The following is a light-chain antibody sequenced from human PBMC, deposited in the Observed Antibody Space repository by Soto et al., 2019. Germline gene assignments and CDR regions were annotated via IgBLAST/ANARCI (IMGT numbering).Light chain of an antibody. CDR3: QQYNNWPL. Sequence: EIVITQSPATLAVSPGERTTLSCRASPSVSSHLAWYQQKPGQAPRLLIYGASTRATGIPARFSGSGSGKEFTLTISSLQSEDFAVYYCQQYNNWPLFGQGTKVDIK. J-gene: IGKJ1*01. CDR1: PSVSSH. V-gene: IGKV3-15*01. CDR2: GAS.